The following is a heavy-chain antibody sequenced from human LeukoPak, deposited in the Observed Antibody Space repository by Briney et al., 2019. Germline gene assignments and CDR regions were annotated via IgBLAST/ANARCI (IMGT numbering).Heavy chain of an antibody. CDR1: GGSISGPY. D-gene: IGHD3-16*01. V-gene: IGHV4-59*11. J-gene: IGHJ6*03. CDR2: VYYSGST. Sequence: SETLSLTCTVSGGSISGPYWSWVRQPPGKGLEWIGDVYYSGSTHQNPSLKSRVTISVDTSKNQFSLKLRSVTAADTAVYFCARVMGDLASLYHMDVWGKGTTVTVSS. CDR3: ARVMGDLASLYHMDV.